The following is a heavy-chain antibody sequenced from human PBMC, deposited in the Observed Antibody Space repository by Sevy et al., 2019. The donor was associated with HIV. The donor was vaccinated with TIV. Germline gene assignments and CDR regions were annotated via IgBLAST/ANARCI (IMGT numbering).Heavy chain of an antibody. Sequence: GGSLRLSCAASGITFNNYAMNWVRQAPGKGLDWVSTIFGSGGTTYYADSVKGRFTISGDNSKNTLYLQMNSLRTEDTALYYCAGGRFDSSGSFDAFDMWGQGTMVTVS. V-gene: IGHV3-23*01. D-gene: IGHD3-22*01. CDR2: IFGSGGTT. CDR1: GITFNNYA. J-gene: IGHJ3*02. CDR3: AGGRFDSSGSFDAFDM.